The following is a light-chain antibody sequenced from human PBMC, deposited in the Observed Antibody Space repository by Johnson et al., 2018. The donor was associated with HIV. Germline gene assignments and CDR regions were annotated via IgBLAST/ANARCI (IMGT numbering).Light chain of an antibody. CDR1: SSNIGNNY. V-gene: IGLV1-51*01. Sequence: QSVLTQPPSVSAAPGQKVTIPCSGSSSNIGNNYASWYQQVPGTAPKLLIYDNHKRPSGIPDRFSGSKSGTSATLGITGLQTGDEAYYYCGTWDNSLSAGVFGTGNKVTVL. CDR2: DNH. CDR3: GTWDNSLSAGV. J-gene: IGLJ1*01.